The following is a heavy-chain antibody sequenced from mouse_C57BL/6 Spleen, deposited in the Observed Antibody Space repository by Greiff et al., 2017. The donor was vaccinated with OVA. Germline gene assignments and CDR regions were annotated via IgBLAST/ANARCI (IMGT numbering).Heavy chain of an antibody. CDR2: ILPGSGST. V-gene: IGHV1-9*01. Sequence: QVQLQQSGAELMKPGASVKLSCKATGYTFTGYWIEWVKQRPGHGLEWIGEILPGSGSTNYNEKFKGKATFTADTSSNTAYMQLSSLTTEDSAIYYCARIPYGVRRDYYAMDYWGQGTSVTVSS. CDR1: GYTFTGYW. J-gene: IGHJ4*01. D-gene: IGHD2-14*01. CDR3: ARIPYGVRRDYYAMDY.